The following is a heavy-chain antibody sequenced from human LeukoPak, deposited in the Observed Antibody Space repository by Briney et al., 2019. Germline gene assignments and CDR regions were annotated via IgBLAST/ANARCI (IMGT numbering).Heavy chain of an antibody. V-gene: IGHV3-23*01. Sequence: GGSLRLSCTASGFRFDAYAMHWVRQAPGKGLEGVSGISGTAGATYYADSVKGRFTISRDNAKNSLYLQMNSLRAEDTAVYYCAREVAASAFDIWGQGTMVTVSS. CDR2: ISGTAGAT. CDR1: GFRFDAYA. CDR3: AREVAASAFDI. J-gene: IGHJ3*02. D-gene: IGHD2-15*01.